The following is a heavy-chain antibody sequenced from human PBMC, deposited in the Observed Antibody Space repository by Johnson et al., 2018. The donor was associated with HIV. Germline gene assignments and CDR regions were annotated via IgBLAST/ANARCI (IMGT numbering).Heavy chain of an antibody. J-gene: IGHJ3*02. CDR3: SVDAFDI. Sequence: EQLVESGGDLVQPGGSLRLSCVASGFSATTYYMTWVRQAPRKGLEWVSLIYTSGDTFYADSVKGRFTISRDSSKNTLYLQMNSLKTEDTAVYYCSVDAFDIWGQGTMVTVSS. CDR1: GFSATTYY. CDR2: IYTSGDT. V-gene: IGHV3-66*01.